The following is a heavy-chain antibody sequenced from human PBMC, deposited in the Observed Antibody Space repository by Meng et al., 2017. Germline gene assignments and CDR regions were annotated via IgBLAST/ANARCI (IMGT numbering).Heavy chain of an antibody. J-gene: IGHJ5*02. D-gene: IGHD3-10*01. V-gene: IGHV4-31*03. CDR1: VGSISSGGYY. Sequence: QGELEESGPGLVKPAQTLSLTCTVSVGSISSGGYYWSWIRQHPGKGLEWSGYIYYSGSTYYNPSLKSRVTISVDTSKNQFSLKLSSVTAADTAVYYGVTAPITMVRGVIITKWFDPWGQGTLVTVSS. CDR3: VTAPITMVRGVIITKWFDP. CDR2: IYYSGST.